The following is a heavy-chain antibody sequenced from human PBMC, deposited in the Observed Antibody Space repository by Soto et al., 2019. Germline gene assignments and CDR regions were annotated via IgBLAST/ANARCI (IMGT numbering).Heavy chain of an antibody. CDR3: ARALDYDFWGGRNWFYP. Sequence: QLHQAGPGLVRPSETLSLTCDVSGASVTDNYWGWVRQTPGRGLEWIGYVYYTGITNYNPSLKRRVTMSLDTSKNRLSLQLDSVTAADTAVYYCARALDYDFWGGRNWFYPWGQGTLVAVSS. V-gene: IGHV4-59*02. CDR1: GASVTDNY. CDR2: VYYTGIT. J-gene: IGHJ5*02. D-gene: IGHD3-3*01.